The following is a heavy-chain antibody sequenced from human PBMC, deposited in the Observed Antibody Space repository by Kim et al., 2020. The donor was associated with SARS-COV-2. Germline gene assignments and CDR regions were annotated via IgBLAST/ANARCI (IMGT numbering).Heavy chain of an antibody. Sequence: YTGDSETRYSPSFQDQVTSSADKSISTAYLQWSSLKASDTAMYYCARIGDYWGQGTLVTVSS. CDR2: YTGDSET. V-gene: IGHV5-51*01. CDR3: ARIGDY. J-gene: IGHJ4*02. D-gene: IGHD2-15*01.